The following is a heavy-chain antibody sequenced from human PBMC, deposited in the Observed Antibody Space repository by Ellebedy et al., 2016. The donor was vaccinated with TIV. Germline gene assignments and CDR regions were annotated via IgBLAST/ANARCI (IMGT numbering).Heavy chain of an antibody. CDR1: RFSFRSYW. CDR2: INQEGSEK. V-gene: IGHV3-7*01. CDR3: ATDGSYGDYLSPTHAFVI. J-gene: IGHJ3*02. D-gene: IGHD4-17*01. Sequence: GESLKISCAASRFSFRSYWMSWVRQAPGKGLEWVANINQEGSEKHYVDSVKGRFIISRDNAKNSLYLQMNSLRADDTAVYYCATDGSYGDYLSPTHAFVIWGQGTMVTVSS.